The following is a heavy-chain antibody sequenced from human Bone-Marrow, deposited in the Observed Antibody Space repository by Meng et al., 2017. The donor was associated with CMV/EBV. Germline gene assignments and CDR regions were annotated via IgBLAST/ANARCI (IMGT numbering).Heavy chain of an antibody. D-gene: IGHD1-26*01. CDR3: TTEQCPPGAPPIV. Sequence: GESMKISCAASGFTFSNAWMSWVRQAPGKGLEWVGRIKSKTDGGTTDYAAPMKGRFTISREDSKNTQYLQMNSLKTEDTAVYYCTTEQCPPGAPPIVWGQGTMVTVSS. CDR1: GFTFSNAW. J-gene: IGHJ3*01. CDR2: IKSKTDGGTT. V-gene: IGHV3-15*01.